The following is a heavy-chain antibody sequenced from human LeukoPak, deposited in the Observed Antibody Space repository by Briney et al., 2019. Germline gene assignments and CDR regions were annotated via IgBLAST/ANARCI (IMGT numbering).Heavy chain of an antibody. CDR1: GGSISNYY. CDR2: IYSSGDT. CDR3: VRERVGYDSSGRGPRFDC. D-gene: IGHD3-22*01. J-gene: IGHJ4*02. Sequence: SETLSLTCSVSGGSISNYYWSWLRQPAGKGLEWIGRIYSSGDTNYNLSLTSRLTISLDKSKNQLSLKLTSVTPADTAVYYCVRERVGYDSSGRGPRFDCWGQGTLVTDPS. V-gene: IGHV4-4*07.